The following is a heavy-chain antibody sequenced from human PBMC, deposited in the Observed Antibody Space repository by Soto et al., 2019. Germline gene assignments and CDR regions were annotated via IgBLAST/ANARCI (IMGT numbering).Heavy chain of an antibody. V-gene: IGHV5-51*01. Sequence: PGESLKISCKGSGYSFTSYWIGWVRRMPGKGLEWMGIIYPGDSDTRYSPSFQGQVTISADKSISTAYLQWSSLKASDTAMYYCARRGGWLQGKYYFDYWGQGTLVTVSS. CDR1: GYSFTSYW. J-gene: IGHJ4*02. CDR2: IYPGDSDT. CDR3: ARRGGWLQGKYYFDY. D-gene: IGHD5-12*01.